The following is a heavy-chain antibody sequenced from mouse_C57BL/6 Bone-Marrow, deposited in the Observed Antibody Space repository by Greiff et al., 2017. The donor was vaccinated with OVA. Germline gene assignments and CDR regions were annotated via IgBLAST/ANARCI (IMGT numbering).Heavy chain of an antibody. V-gene: IGHV1-47*01. CDR3: ARGRYYYGSSYLDY. Sequence: VQRVESGAELVKPGASVKMSCKASGYTFTTYPIEWMKQNHGKSLEWIGNFHPYNDDTKYNEKFKGKATLTVEKSSSTVYLELSRLTSDDSAVYYCARGRYYYGSSYLDYWGQGTTLTVSS. D-gene: IGHD1-1*01. J-gene: IGHJ2*01. CDR1: GYTFTTYP. CDR2: FHPYNDDT.